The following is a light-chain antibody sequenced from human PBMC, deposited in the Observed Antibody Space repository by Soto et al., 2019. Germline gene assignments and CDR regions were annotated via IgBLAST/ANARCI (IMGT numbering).Light chain of an antibody. CDR2: DVS. Sequence: QSALTQPASVSGSPGQSITISCTGTSSDVGGYNYVSWYQQHPGKAPKLMIYDVSNRPSGVSNRFSGSKSGNTASLTISGPQAEDEADYYCSSYTSSSTNWVFGGGTQLTVL. CDR1: SSDVGGYNY. V-gene: IGLV2-14*01. J-gene: IGLJ3*02. CDR3: SSYTSSSTNWV.